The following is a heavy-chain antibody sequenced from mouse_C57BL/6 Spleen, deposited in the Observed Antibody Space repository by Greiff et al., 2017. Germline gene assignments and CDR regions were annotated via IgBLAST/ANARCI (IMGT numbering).Heavy chain of an antibody. CDR3: ARYAMDY. CDR1: GYTFTSYW. Sequence: QVQLQQPGAELVMPGASVKLSCKASGYTFTSYWMHWVKQRPGKGLEWIGEIDPSDSYTNYNQKFKGKSTVTVDKSSSTAYMQLSSLTSEDSAVYYCARYAMDYWGQGTSVTVSS. CDR2: IDPSDSYT. V-gene: IGHV1-69*01. J-gene: IGHJ4*01.